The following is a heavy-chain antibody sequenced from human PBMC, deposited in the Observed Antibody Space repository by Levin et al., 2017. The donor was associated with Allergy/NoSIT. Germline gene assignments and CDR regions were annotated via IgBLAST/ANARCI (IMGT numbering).Heavy chain of an antibody. CDR2: TYYRTKWYY. J-gene: IGHJ4*02. Sequence: NPSETLSLTCAISGDSVSSNSRAWNWIRQSPSRGLEWLGRTYYRTKWYYDYAVSVKDRITISPDTSKNHVSLHLNSGTPEDTAVYYCTRDRTAVADDYWGQGTLVTVSS. CDR1: GDSVSSNSRA. D-gene: IGHD6-19*01. V-gene: IGHV6-1*01. CDR3: TRDRTAVADDY.